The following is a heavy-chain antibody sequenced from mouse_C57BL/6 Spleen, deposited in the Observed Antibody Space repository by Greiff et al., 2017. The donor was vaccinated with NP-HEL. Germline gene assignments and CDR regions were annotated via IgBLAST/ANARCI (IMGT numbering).Heavy chain of an antibody. CDR1: GYTFTSYW. CDR2: IYPGSGST. Sequence: VQLQQSGAELVKPGASVKMSCKASGYTFTSYWITWVKQRPGQGLEWIGDIYPGSGSTNYNEKFKSKATLTVDTSSSTAYMQLSSLTSEDSAVYYCARRSSGPAWFAYWGQGTLVTVSA. D-gene: IGHD3-2*02. V-gene: IGHV1-55*01. CDR3: ARRSSGPAWFAY. J-gene: IGHJ3*01.